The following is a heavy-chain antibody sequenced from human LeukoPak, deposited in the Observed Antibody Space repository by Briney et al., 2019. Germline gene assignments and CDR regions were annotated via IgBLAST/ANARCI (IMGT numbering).Heavy chain of an antibody. D-gene: IGHD6-6*01. V-gene: IGHV3-30-3*01. Sequence: GGSLRLSCAASGFTFSSYAMHWVRQAPGKGLEWVAVISYDGSNKYYADSVKGRFTISRDNSKNTLYLQMNSLRAEDTALYYCAKDRSIAARRDFDYWGQGTLVTVSS. CDR1: GFTFSSYA. CDR3: AKDRSIAARRDFDY. J-gene: IGHJ4*02. CDR2: ISYDGSNK.